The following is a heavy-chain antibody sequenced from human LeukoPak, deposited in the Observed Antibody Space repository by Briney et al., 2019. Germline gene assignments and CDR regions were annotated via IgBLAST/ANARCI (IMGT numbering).Heavy chain of an antibody. CDR2: IYPGDSDT. CDR1: GYSFTAYW. CDR3: ARHESLIRGVIDH. Sequence: GESLKISCKGSGYSFTAYWISWVRKMPGNGLEWMGIIYPGDSDTTYSPSFQGQVTISADKSFSTAYLQWSSLKASDTAIYYCARHESLIRGVIDHWGQGTLVTVSS. J-gene: IGHJ4*02. V-gene: IGHV5-51*01. D-gene: IGHD3-10*01.